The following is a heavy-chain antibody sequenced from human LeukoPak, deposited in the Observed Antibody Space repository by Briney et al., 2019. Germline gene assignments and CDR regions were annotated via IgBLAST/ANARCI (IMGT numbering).Heavy chain of an antibody. V-gene: IGHV1-18*01. Sequence: ASVKVSCKASGYTFTSYGISWVRQAPGQGLEWMGWISAYNGNTNYAQKLQGRVTMTTDTSTSTAYMELRSLRSDDTAVYHCARDHEVVGGNFPFDYWGQGTLVTVSS. CDR1: GYTFTSYG. D-gene: IGHD4-23*01. J-gene: IGHJ4*02. CDR2: ISAYNGNT. CDR3: ARDHEVVGGNFPFDY.